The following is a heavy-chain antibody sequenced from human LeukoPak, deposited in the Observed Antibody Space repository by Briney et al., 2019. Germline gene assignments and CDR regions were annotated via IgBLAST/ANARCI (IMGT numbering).Heavy chain of an antibody. CDR3: ARDRYSSGLDY. Sequence: GGSLRLSCAASGFTFSSYAMSWVRQAPGRGLEWVSVISGSGGSTYYADSVEGRFTISRDNSKNTLYLQMNSLRAEDTAVYYCARDRYSSGLDYWGQGTLVTVSS. CDR2: ISGSGGST. V-gene: IGHV3-23*01. CDR1: GFTFSSYA. J-gene: IGHJ4*02. D-gene: IGHD6-19*01.